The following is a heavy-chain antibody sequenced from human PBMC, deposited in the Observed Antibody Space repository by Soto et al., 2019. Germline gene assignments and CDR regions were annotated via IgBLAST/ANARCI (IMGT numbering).Heavy chain of an antibody. J-gene: IGHJ4*02. Sequence: SETLSLTCAVYGGSFSGYYWSWIRQPPGKGLEWIGEINHSGSTNYNPSLKSRVTISVDTSKNQFSLKLSSVTAADTAVYYCARSDLRAYCGGPSSNFDHWGQGTLVTVSS. V-gene: IGHV4-34*01. CDR2: INHSGST. CDR3: ARSDLRAYCGGPSSNFDH. CDR1: GGSFSGYY. D-gene: IGHD2-21*01.